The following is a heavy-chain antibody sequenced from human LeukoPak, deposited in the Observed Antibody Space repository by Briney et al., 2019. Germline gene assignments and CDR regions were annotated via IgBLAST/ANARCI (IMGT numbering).Heavy chain of an antibody. CDR2: MNPNSGNT. CDR1: GYTFTSYD. D-gene: IGHD6-6*01. J-gene: IGHJ4*02. V-gene: IGHV1-8*03. CDR3: ARAYSSSSVVDY. Sequence: ASVKVSCKASGYTFTSYDINWVRQATGQGLEWMGWMNPNSGNTGYAQKFQGRVTITRNTSISTAYMELSSLRSEDTAVYYWARAYSSSSVVDYWGQGTLVTVSS.